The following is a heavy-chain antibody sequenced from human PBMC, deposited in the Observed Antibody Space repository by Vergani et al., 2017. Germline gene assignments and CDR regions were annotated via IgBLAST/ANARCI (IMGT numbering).Heavy chain of an antibody. CDR1: GFPFSIHA. J-gene: IGHJ5*02. D-gene: IGHD1-14*01. CDR3: ARDLRLLYNRFDP. V-gene: IGHV3-23*01. CDR2: IKNTGDST. Sequence: EVQLLQSEGAVVQPGGPLSLSCVASGFPFSIHAMSWARQGHGQGLEWVSIIKNTGDSTHYADSGKGRFTISRDNSKNTLYLQMNSLRDEDTGVYYCARDLRLLYNRFDPWGQGTLVTVSS.